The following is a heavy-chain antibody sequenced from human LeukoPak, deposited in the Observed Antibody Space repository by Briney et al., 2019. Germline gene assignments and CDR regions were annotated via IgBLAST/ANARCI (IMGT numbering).Heavy chain of an antibody. Sequence: SETLSLTCTVSGGSIRSYYWSWIRQPPGKGLEWIGYIYYSGSTNYNPPLKSRVTISVDTSKNQFSLKLSSVSAADTAVYYCARERDSSGWYDYWGQGTLVTVSS. V-gene: IGHV4-59*01. D-gene: IGHD6-19*01. CDR2: IYYSGST. CDR1: GGSIRSYY. J-gene: IGHJ4*02. CDR3: ARERDSSGWYDY.